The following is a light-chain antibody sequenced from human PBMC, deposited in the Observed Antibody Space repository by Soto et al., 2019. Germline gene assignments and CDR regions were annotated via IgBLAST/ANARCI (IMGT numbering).Light chain of an antibody. CDR1: SSNIGAGYD. V-gene: IGLV1-40*01. Sequence: QAVVTQPPSVSGAPGQRVTISCTGSSSNIGAGYDVHWYQQLPGTAPKLLIYGNSNRPSGVPDRFSGSKSGTSASLAITGLQAEDEADYYCQSYDSSLSGLLLFGGGTKLTVL. CDR2: GNS. J-gene: IGLJ2*01. CDR3: QSYDSSLSGLLL.